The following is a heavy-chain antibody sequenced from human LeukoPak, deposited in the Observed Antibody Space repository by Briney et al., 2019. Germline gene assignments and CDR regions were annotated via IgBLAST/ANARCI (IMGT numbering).Heavy chain of an antibody. Sequence: ASVKVSCKASGYTFTSYGISWVRQAPGQGLEWMGWISAYNGNTNYAQKLQGRVTMTTDTSTSTAYMELRSLRPDDTAVYYCARDNTRLLWFGELNYYYYYMDVWGKGTTVTVSS. CDR1: GYTFTSYG. J-gene: IGHJ6*03. V-gene: IGHV1-18*01. CDR2: ISAYNGNT. D-gene: IGHD3-10*01. CDR3: ARDNTRLLWFGELNYYYYYMDV.